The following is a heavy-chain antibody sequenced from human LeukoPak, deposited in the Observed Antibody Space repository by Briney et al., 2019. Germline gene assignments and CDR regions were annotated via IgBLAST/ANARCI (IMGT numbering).Heavy chain of an antibody. J-gene: IGHJ6*02. CDR1: GFTFSSYASYA. Sequence: PGGSLRLSCAASGFTFSSYASYAMNWVRQAPGKGLEWVSTISGSGGTTYYADSVRGRFTISRDNSESTLYLQMNSLRAEDTAVYYCAKDTYPPDYFASGSYLGYYYGMNVWGQGTTVTVSS. CDR3: AKDTYPPDYFASGSYLGYYYGMNV. CDR2: ISGSGGTT. D-gene: IGHD3-10*01. V-gene: IGHV3-23*01.